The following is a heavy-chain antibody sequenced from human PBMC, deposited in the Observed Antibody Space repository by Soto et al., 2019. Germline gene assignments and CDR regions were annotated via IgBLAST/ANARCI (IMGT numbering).Heavy chain of an antibody. V-gene: IGHV4-4*02. CDR1: GGSMSSSNW. Sequence: QVQLQESGPGLVKPSGTLSLTCTVSGGSMSSSNWWNWVRQSPGKGLEWIGEAHHSGRTNYNPSLQSRVTISVDKSKNQFSLKLSSVTAADTAVYYCARSEATGLDYWGQGTLVTVSS. CDR2: AHHSGRT. J-gene: IGHJ4*02. CDR3: ARSEATGLDY. D-gene: IGHD1-26*01.